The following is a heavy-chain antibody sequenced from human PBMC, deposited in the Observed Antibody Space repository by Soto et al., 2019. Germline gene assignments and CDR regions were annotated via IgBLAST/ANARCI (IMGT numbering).Heavy chain of an antibody. J-gene: IGHJ6*02. CDR1: GFTFSSYA. CDR2: ISYDGSNK. CDR3: ARDGYDSSGYYYPYASYYYYGMDV. Sequence: QVQLVESGGGVVQPGRSLRLSCAASGFTFSSYAMHWVRQAPGKGLEWVAVISYDGSNKYYADSVKGRFTISRDNSKNTLYLQMNSLRAEDTAVYYCARDGYDSSGYYYPYASYYYYGMDVWGQGTTVTVSS. D-gene: IGHD3-22*01. V-gene: IGHV3-30-3*01.